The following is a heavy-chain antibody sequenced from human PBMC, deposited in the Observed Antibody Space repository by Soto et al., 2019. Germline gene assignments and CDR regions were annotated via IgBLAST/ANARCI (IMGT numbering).Heavy chain of an antibody. CDR3: ARSIAGSDNDFFYY. D-gene: IGHD3-3*01. CDR2: IYSGDSET. CDR1: GYSFTSYW. J-gene: IGHJ4*02. Sequence: LGESLKISCKGSGYSFTSYWIGWVRQMPGKDMEWMAIIYSGDSETSYSQSFQGQVTISADTSISTAYLQCRSLKASDTAMFYCARSIAGSDNDFFYYWGQGSLVTGSS. V-gene: IGHV5-51*01.